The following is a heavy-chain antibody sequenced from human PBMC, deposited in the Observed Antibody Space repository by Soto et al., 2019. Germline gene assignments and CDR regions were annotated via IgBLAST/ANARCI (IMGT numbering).Heavy chain of an antibody. D-gene: IGHD2-8*01. CDR2: ITGNSDAA. Sequence: GSLRLSCVASGFIFDSFSMSWVRQAPGKGPEWVSGITGNSDAADYAESVKGRFTISRDNSKNTLYLQMNSLRAEDTAIYFCARPPNGAFFHRGVDVWGQGTTVTVSS. CDR1: GFIFDSFS. V-gene: IGHV3-23*01. J-gene: IGHJ6*02. CDR3: ARPPNGAFFHRGVDV.